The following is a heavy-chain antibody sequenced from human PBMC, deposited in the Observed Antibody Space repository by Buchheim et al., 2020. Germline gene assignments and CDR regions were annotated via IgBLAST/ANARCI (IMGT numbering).Heavy chain of an antibody. J-gene: IGHJ6*02. CDR2: ISYDGSNK. CDR1: GFTFSSYG. D-gene: IGHD6-13*01. CDR3: AKDGPPGIAAAGTLYGMDV. V-gene: IGHV3-30*18. Sequence: QVQLVESGGGVVQPGRSLRLSCAASGFTFSSYGMHWVRQAPGKGLEWVAVISYDGSNKYYADSVKGRFTISRDNSKNTLYLQMNSLRAEDTAVYYCAKDGPPGIAAAGTLYGMDVWGQGTT.